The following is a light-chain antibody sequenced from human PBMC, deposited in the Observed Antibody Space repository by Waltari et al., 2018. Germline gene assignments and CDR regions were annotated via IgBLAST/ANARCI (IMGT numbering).Light chain of an antibody. CDR1: NSDVGAFKH. CDR3: KSYTSGLTYV. CDR2: DVI. J-gene: IGLJ1*01. V-gene: IGLV2-14*03. Sequence: QSALTQPPSVSGSPGTSITISCTGHNSDVGAFKHLPWYQQLPGRAPKVMIFDVINRPSGVSNRFSGSKSGNTASLTISGLQAEDEADYYCKSYTSGLTYVFGTGTKVTVL.